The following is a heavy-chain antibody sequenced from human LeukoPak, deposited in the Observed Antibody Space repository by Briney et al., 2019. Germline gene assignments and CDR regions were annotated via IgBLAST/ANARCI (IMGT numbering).Heavy chain of an antibody. CDR1: GGTFSSYA. Sequence: SVKVSCKASGGTFSSYAISWVRQAPGQGLEWMGGIIPIFGTANYAQKFQGRVTITADESTSTAYMELSSLRSEDTAVYYCARGWLLRDYYYYMDVWGKGTTVTVSS. CDR2: IIPIFGTA. V-gene: IGHV1-69*13. J-gene: IGHJ6*03. CDR3: ARGWLLRDYYYYMDV. D-gene: IGHD3-22*01.